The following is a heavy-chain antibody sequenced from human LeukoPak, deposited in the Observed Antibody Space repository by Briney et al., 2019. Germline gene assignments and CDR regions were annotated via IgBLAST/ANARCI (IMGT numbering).Heavy chain of an antibody. J-gene: IGHJ3*02. V-gene: IGHV3-30*18. CDR3: AKDRGSGWFGGFDI. Sequence: PGGSLRLSCEASGFTFSYYGIHWVRQAPDKGLEWVAVISDDGTTTFYADSVKGRITISRDNSKNTLYLQMNSLRADDTAVYYCAKDRGSGWFGGFDIWGQGTMVTVSS. CDR2: ISDDGTTT. CDR1: GFTFSYYG. D-gene: IGHD6-19*01.